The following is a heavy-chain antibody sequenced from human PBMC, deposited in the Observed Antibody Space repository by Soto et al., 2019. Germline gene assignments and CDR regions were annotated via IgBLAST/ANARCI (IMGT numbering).Heavy chain of an antibody. D-gene: IGHD6-13*01. Sequence: GGSLRLSCAASGFTFSSYGMHWVRQAPGKGLEWVAVISYDGSNKYYADSVKGRFTISRDNSKNTLYLQMNSLRAEDTAVYCCAKGKGVSSWRPEASSFDYWGQGTLVTVSS. CDR3: AKGKGVSSWRPEASSFDY. CDR2: ISYDGSNK. CDR1: GFTFSSYG. J-gene: IGHJ4*02. V-gene: IGHV3-30*18.